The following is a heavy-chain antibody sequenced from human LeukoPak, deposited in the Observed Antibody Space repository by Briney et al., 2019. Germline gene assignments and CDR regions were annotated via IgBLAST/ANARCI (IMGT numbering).Heavy chain of an antibody. V-gene: IGHV1-69*01. CDR1: GGTFSSCA. D-gene: IGHD3-22*01. J-gene: IGHJ4*02. Sequence: SATLFNKASGGTFSSCAMSWVNQAPGQGLEWMGGIIPIFGTANYAQKFQGRVTITADESTSTAYMELSSLRSEDTAVYYCARDGRRYCDSGGYSVQIYWGKGTLVTVSS. CDR2: IIPIFGTA. CDR3: ARDGRRYCDSGGYSVQIY.